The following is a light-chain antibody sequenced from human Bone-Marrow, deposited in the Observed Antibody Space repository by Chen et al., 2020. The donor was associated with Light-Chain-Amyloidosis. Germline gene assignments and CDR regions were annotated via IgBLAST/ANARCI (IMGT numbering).Light chain of an antibody. CDR1: DLPTKY. Sequence: SYELTQPPSVSVSPGQTARITCSGDDLPTKYAYWYQQKPGQAPVLVIHRDTERPSGISERFSGSRSGTTATLTISGVQAEDEADYLCQSADSSGTYEVIVGGGTKLTVL. V-gene: IGLV3-25*03. CDR2: RDT. J-gene: IGLJ2*01. CDR3: QSADSSGTYEVI.